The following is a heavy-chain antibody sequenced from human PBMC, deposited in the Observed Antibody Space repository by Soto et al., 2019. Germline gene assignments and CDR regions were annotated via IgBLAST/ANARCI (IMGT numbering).Heavy chain of an antibody. D-gene: IGHD2-21*02. J-gene: IGHJ4*02. Sequence: ASVKGSCNAAGYRFTSYYMNWGRQETGQGLEWLGIINPSGGYTTYAQRFLGRVTMTSDTSTSTVHMELGSLTSEDTAVYYCARGGGIVVVTAPYDLWGQGTQVTVSS. CDR3: ARGGGIVVVTAPYDL. CDR2: INPSGGYT. V-gene: IGHV1-46*03. CDR1: GYRFTSYY.